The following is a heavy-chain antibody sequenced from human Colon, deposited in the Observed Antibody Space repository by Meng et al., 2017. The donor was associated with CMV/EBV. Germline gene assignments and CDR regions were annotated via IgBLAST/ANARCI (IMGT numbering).Heavy chain of an antibody. Sequence: ASVKVSCKTSGYTFTSHYMHWVRQAPGQGLEKMGWMNPNTGAKNYAQKFRGRVTMTRDTSINTAFIELSNLRSDDTAVYYCAREGSGYTWDYWGQGTLVTVSS. CDR1: GYTFTSHY. J-gene: IGHJ4*02. D-gene: IGHD5-12*01. CDR2: MNPNTGAK. CDR3: AREGSGYTWDY. V-gene: IGHV1-2*02.